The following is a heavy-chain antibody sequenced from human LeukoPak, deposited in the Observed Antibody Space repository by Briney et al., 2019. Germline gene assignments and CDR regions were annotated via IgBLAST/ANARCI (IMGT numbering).Heavy chain of an antibody. Sequence: GGSLRLSCAASHFTFANRWMNWVRQAPGKGLEWVGRIASNTDGGTTDYAAPVKGRFTISRDDSKNALYLQMNSLKTEDTALYYCTTRTTTTIYWGQGTLVTVSS. CDR2: IASNTDGGTT. V-gene: IGHV3-15*07. J-gene: IGHJ4*02. D-gene: IGHD1-7*01. CDR1: HFTFANRW. CDR3: TTRTTTTIY.